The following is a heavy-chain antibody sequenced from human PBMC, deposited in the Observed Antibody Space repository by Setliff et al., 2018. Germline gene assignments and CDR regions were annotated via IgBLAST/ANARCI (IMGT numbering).Heavy chain of an antibody. Sequence: ASVKVSCKASGYTFTSYYMHWVRQAPGQGLEWMGIINPSGCSTSYAQKFQGRVTMTRDTSTSTVYMELSSLRSEDTAVYYCARDVFPYHYEGAFDIWGHGTMVTVSS. D-gene: IGHD3-22*01. V-gene: IGHV1-46*01. CDR3: ARDVFPYHYEGAFDI. CDR2: INPSGCST. CDR1: GYTFTSYY. J-gene: IGHJ3*02.